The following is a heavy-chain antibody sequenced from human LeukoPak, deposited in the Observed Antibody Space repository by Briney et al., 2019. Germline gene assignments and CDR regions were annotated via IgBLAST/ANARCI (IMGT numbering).Heavy chain of an antibody. J-gene: IGHJ4*02. D-gene: IGHD2/OR15-2a*01. V-gene: IGHV3-74*01. CDR3: ARDWFHAIDY. CDR2: IRSDGSDT. Sequence: GGSLRLSCAASGFTFSDTWMHWVRQARAEGLVWVSRIRSDGSDTRYAESVKGRFTISRDNAKNTLYLQMNSLRAEDTAVYYCARDWFHAIDYWGQGTLVTVSS. CDR1: GFTFSDTW.